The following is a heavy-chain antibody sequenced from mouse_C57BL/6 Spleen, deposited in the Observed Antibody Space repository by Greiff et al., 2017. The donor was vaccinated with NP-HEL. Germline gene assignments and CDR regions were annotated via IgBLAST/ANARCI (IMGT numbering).Heavy chain of an antibody. CDR2: IDPNSGGT. CDR1: GYTFTSYW. CDR3: ARSSKGAMDY. D-gene: IGHD6-1*01. Sequence: QVQLQQPGAELVKPGASVKLSCKASGYTFTSYWMHWVKQRPGRGLEWIGRIDPNSGGTKYNEKFKSKATLTVDKPSSTAYMQISSLTSEDSSVYYCARSSKGAMDYWGQGTSVTVSS. J-gene: IGHJ4*01. V-gene: IGHV1-72*01.